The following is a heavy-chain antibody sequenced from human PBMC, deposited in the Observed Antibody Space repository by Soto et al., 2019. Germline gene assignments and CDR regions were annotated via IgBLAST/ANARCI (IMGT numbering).Heavy chain of an antibody. Sequence: PGGSLRLSCAASGFTFSSYGMHWVRHAPGKGLEWVAVISYDGSNKYYADSVKGRFTISRDNSKNTLYLQMNSLRAEDTAVYYCAKDAASITMVRGVMSYWGQGTLVTVSS. CDR1: GFTFSSYG. D-gene: IGHD3-10*01. V-gene: IGHV3-30*18. J-gene: IGHJ4*02. CDR3: AKDAASITMVRGVMSY. CDR2: ISYDGSNK.